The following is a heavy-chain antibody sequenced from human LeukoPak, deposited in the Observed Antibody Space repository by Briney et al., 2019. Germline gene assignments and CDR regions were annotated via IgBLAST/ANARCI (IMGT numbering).Heavy chain of an antibody. V-gene: IGHV1-18*01. J-gene: IGHJ4*02. CDR3: ARDPCSSTSCYLNYFDY. Sequence: GASVKVSCKASGYTFTSYGISWVRQDPGQGLEWMGWISAYNGNTNYAQKLQGRVTMTTDTSTSTAYMELRSLRSDDAAVYYCARDPCSSTSCYLNYFDYWGQGTLVTVSS. D-gene: IGHD2-2*01. CDR1: GYTFTSYG. CDR2: ISAYNGNT.